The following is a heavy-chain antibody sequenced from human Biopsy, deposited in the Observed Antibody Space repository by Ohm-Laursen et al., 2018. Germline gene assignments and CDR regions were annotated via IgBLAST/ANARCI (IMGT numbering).Heavy chain of an antibody. V-gene: IGHV1-69*04. D-gene: IGHD5-24*01. Sequence: SVKVSCKASGGPFNNHASSWVRQAPGQGLEWLGRIVPILGTVNYAQRFQGRVALTADKSTGTAYMELNRLISDDTAVYYCATDADGYYTEFDFWGQGTLITVSS. CDR3: ATDADGYYTEFDF. CDR2: IVPILGTV. CDR1: GGPFNNHA. J-gene: IGHJ4*02.